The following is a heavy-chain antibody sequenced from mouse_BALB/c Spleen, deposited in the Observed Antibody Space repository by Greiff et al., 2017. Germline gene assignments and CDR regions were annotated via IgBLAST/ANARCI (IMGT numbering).Heavy chain of an antibody. V-gene: IGHV1-63*02. D-gene: IGHD1-2*01. CDR1: GYTFTNYW. CDR3: ARSRTTATPNAMDY. CDR2: IYPGGGYT. J-gene: IGHJ4*01. Sequence: QVQLKQSGAELVRPGTSVKISCKASGYTFTNYWLGWVKQRPGHGLEWIGDIYPGGGYTNYNEKFKGKATLTADTSSSTAYMQLSSLTSEDSAVYFCARSRTTATPNAMDYWGQGTSVTVSS.